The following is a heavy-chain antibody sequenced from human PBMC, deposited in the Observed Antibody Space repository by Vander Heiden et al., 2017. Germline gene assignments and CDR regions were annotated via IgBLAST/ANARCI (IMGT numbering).Heavy chain of an antibody. J-gene: IGHJ4*02. D-gene: IGHD3-16*01. CDR1: GFTFSNFA. V-gene: IGHV3-23*01. CDR3: AKGGGWLYYFDF. Sequence: EVQLLESGGGLVQPGGSLRLACAASGFTFSNFAINWVRQAPGKGLEWVSAISARADRKYYADSVRGRFTVSRDNSKNTLYLQMNSLRAEDTAVYYCAKGGGWLYYFDFWGQGTLVTVSS. CDR2: ISARADRK.